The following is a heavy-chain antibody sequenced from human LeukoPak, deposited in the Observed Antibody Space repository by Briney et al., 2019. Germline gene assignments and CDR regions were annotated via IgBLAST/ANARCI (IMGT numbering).Heavy chain of an antibody. V-gene: IGHV4-59*01. J-gene: IGHJ4*02. CDR3: ARGYYDSSGYYWDY. D-gene: IGHD3-22*01. CDR1: GGSISSYY. Sequence: SETLSLTCTVSGGSISSYYWSWIRQPPGKGLEWIGYIYYSGSTNYNPSLKSRVTISVDTSKNQFSLKLSFVTAADTAVYYCARGYYDSSGYYWDYWGQGTLVTVSS. CDR2: IYYSGST.